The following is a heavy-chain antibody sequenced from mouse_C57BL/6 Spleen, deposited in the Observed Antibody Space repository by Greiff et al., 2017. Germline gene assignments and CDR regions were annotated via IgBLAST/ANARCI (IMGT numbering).Heavy chain of an antibody. CDR2: IYPRSGNT. D-gene: IGHD1-1*01. J-gene: IGHJ3*01. V-gene: IGHV1-81*01. CDR3: ARRITTVPLAY. CDR1: GYTFTSYG. Sequence: VQGVESGAELARPGASVKLSCKASGYTFTSYGISWVKQRTGQGLEWIGEIYPRSGNTYYNEKFKGKATLTADKSSSTAYMELRSLTSEDSAVYFCARRITTVPLAYWGQGTLVTVSA.